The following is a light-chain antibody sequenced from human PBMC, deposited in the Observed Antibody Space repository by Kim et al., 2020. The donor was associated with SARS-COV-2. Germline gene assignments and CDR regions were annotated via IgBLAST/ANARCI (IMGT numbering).Light chain of an antibody. CDR3: QQYNCHSPSWT. CDR2: DAS. J-gene: IGKJ1*01. V-gene: IGKV1-5*01. Sequence: DIQMTQSPSTLSASVGDRVTITCRASQSIRSWLAWYQQKPGKAPKVLIYDASSLESGVPSRFSGSGSGTEFTLTISSLQPDDFATYYCQQYNCHSPSWTFGQGTKVDIK. CDR1: QSIRSW.